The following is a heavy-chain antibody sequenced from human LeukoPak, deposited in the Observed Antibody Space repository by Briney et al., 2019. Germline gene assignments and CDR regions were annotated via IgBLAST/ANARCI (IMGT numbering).Heavy chain of an antibody. CDR3: ARHYCSGGSCYPHDAFDI. V-gene: IGHV4-39*01. Sequence: SETLSLTCTVSGGSISSSSYYWGWIRQPPGKGLEWIGSIYYSGSTYYNPSLKSRVTISVDTSKNQFSLKLSSVTAADTAVYYCARHYCSGGSCYPHDAFDIWGQGTMVIVSS. CDR2: IYYSGST. J-gene: IGHJ3*02. D-gene: IGHD2-15*01. CDR1: GGSISSSSYY.